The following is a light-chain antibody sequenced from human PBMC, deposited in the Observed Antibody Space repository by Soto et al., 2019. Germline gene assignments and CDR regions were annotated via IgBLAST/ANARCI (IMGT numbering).Light chain of an antibody. CDR3: CSYARGRNVV. CDR1: SSDVGGYNL. CDR2: EGT. V-gene: IGLV2-23*01. Sequence: QSALTQPASVSGSPGQSITISCTGTSSDVGGYNLVSWYQQRPDKALKLIIYEGTRRPSGVSYRFSGSRSGNTASLTISGLQAEDEADYYCCSYARGRNVVFGVGTKLTVL. J-gene: IGLJ2*01.